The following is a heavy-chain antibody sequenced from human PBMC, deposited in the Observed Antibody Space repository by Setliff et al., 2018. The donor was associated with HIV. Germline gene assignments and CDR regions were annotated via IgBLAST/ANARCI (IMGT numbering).Heavy chain of an antibody. CDR2: ILPSGYT. D-gene: IGHD6-6*01. CDR1: GVSVGSGDYY. Sequence: PSETLSLTCSVSGVSVGSGDYYWHWIRQHPEKALEWIGYILPSGYTYYNPSLKSRISMSVDTSKNQFSLELTSLTAADTAVYYCATRPRIAARPFDYWGQGMLVTVSS. J-gene: IGHJ4*02. V-gene: IGHV4-31*03. CDR3: ATRPRIAARPFDY.